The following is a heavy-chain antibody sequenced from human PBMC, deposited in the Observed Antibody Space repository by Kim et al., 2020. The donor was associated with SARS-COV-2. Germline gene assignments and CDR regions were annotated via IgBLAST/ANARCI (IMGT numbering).Heavy chain of an antibody. Sequence: SETLSLTCTVSGGSISNHFWSWIRQPAGKGLEWIGQIYTSGSTNYNPSLKSRVTMSVDTSKNHLFLKLTSVTAADTARYFCARGGTTKLYPFDYWGQGTLVTVSS. CDR2: IYTSGST. J-gene: IGHJ4*02. D-gene: IGHD3-16*02. CDR3: ARGGTTKLYPFDY. V-gene: IGHV4-4*07. CDR1: GGSISNHF.